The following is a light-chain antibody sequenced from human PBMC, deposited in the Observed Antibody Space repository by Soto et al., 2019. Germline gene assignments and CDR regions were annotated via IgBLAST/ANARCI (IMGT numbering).Light chain of an antibody. V-gene: IGLV2-11*01. CDR2: GVS. CDR1: SSDVGGYNY. J-gene: IGLJ2*01. Sequence: QSALTQPRSVSGSPGQSVTISCTGTSSDVGGYNYVSWYQQHPGKAPKVIIYGVSKRPSGVPDRFSGSKSGSTASLTISGLQAEDESDYYCSSFAGSSTLLFGGGTKVTVL. CDR3: SSFAGSSTLL.